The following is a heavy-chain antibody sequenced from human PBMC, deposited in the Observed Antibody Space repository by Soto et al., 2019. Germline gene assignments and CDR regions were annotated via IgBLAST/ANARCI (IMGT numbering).Heavy chain of an antibody. V-gene: IGHV1-8*01. J-gene: IGHJ6*02. CDR3: AISYYYFWSGHYHARGYGIDV. CDR2: MNPNSGNT. D-gene: IGHD3-3*01. Sequence: ASVKVSCKASGYTFTSYDINWVRQATGQGLEWMGWMNPNSGNTGYAQKFQGRVTMARNTSISTAYTELSSLRSEDTAVYYCAISYYYFWSGHYHARGYGIDVCGQGTTVTVSS. CDR1: GYTFTSYD.